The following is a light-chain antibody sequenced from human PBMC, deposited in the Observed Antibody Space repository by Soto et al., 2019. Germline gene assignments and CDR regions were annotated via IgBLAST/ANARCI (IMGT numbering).Light chain of an antibody. CDR2: GAT. Sequence: EVVMTQSPATLSVSPGERVTLSCWASQDVGNRLAWYQQKPGQAPRLLIYGATTRATGIPARFSGSGSRTQFTLTISSLQSEDFVLYYCQQCNDLPPWTFGQGTKVEI. J-gene: IGKJ1*01. CDR1: QDVGNR. CDR3: QQCNDLPPWT. V-gene: IGKV3-15*01.